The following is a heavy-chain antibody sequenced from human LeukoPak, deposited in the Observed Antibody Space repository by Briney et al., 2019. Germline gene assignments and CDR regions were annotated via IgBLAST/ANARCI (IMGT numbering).Heavy chain of an antibody. D-gene: IGHD6-13*01. V-gene: IGHV3-66*01. CDR2: IYSGGST. J-gene: IGHJ4*02. Sequence: TGGSLRLSCAASGFTVSSNYMSWVRQAPGKGLEWVSVIYSGGSTYYADSVKGRFTISRDNSKNTLYLQMNSLRAEDTAVYYCARGGLDSSSSSTPPLDYWGQGTLDTVSS. CDR3: ARGGLDSSSSSTPPLDY. CDR1: GFTVSSNY.